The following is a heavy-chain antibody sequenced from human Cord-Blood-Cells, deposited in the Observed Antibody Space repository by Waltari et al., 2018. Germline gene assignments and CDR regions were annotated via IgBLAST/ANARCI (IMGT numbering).Heavy chain of an antibody. V-gene: IGHV3-53*01. D-gene: IGHD1-1*01. CDR1: GLTVSSNY. CDR3: ASYVTNDESMDV. CDR2: IDSSDGK. Sequence: EVQLVESGGGMIQPGGSLRHSCAASGLTVSSNYMSWVRLAQGKGGKWVAGIDSSDGKNDADTVKGRLTIPRDNSKDTLYLQMNLQRADDTAVYYGASYVTNDESMDVWGQGTTVTV. J-gene: IGHJ6*02.